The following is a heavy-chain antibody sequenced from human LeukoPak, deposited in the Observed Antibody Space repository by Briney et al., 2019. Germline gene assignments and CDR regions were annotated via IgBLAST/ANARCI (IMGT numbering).Heavy chain of an antibody. V-gene: IGHV3-74*01. CDR3: ASGHRTGRDYMDV. Sequence: PGGSLRLSCAASGFTFSSYWMHWVRQAPGKGLVWVSRINSDGSSTSYADSVKGRFTISRDKAKDKLYLQMNSLRAGDTAVYYCASGHRTGRDYMDVWGKGTTVTVSS. CDR2: INSDGSST. J-gene: IGHJ6*03. CDR1: GFTFSSYW. D-gene: IGHD3-10*01.